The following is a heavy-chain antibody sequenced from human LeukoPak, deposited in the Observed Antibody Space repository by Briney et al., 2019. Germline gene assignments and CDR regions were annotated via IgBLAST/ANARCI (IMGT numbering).Heavy chain of an antibody. Sequence: GASVKVSCKASGYTFTSYGISWVRQAPGQGLEWMGWISAYNGNTNYAQKLQGSVTMTTDTSTSTAYMELRSLRSDDTAVYYCARGGGVGIAAAGTKKNYYGMDVWGQGTTVTVSS. J-gene: IGHJ6*02. D-gene: IGHD6-13*01. CDR2: ISAYNGNT. CDR1: GYTFTSYG. V-gene: IGHV1-18*01. CDR3: ARGGGVGIAAAGTKKNYYGMDV.